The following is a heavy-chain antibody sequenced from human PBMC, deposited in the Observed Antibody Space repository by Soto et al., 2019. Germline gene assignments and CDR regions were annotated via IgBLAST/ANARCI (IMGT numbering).Heavy chain of an antibody. J-gene: IGHJ3*02. CDR1: GGTFSSYA. D-gene: IGHD3-22*01. V-gene: IGHV1-69*01. CDR2: IIPIFGTA. CDR3: ASEYYDSSGFDFDT. Sequence: QVQLVQAGAEVKKPGSSVKVCCKASGGTFSSYAISWVRQAPGQGLEWMGGIIPIFGTANYAQKFQGRVTITADDSTSTAYLELSSLRSEDTAVYYCASEYYDSSGFDFDTWGQGTMVTVSS.